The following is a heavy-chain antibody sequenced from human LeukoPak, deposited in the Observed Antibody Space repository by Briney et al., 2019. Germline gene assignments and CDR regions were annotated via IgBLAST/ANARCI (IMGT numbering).Heavy chain of an antibody. Sequence: PGGSLRLSCAASGFTFSSYAMSWVRQAPGKGLEWVSAISGSGGSTCYADSVKGRFTISRDNSKNTLYLQMNSLRAEDTAVYYCAKDRHDSSGYYSTHPYYFDYWGQGTLVTVSS. CDR3: AKDRHDSSGYYSTHPYYFDY. D-gene: IGHD3-22*01. J-gene: IGHJ4*02. CDR2: ISGSGGST. V-gene: IGHV3-23*01. CDR1: GFTFSSYA.